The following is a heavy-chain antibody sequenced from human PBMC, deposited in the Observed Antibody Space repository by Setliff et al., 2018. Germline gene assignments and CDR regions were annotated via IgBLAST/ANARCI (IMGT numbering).Heavy chain of an antibody. CDR1: GGSMTDFF. V-gene: IGHV4-4*08. J-gene: IGHJ4*02. Sequence: SETLSLTCSVTGGSMTDFFWTWIRQPPGKGLEWIGHIYTSGGTNYNPSLKSRVTISVDMSKNQFSLKLSSVIAADTAVYYCARGVSSVSWTPRYWGRGILVTVSS. CDR2: IYTSGGT. D-gene: IGHD6-19*01. CDR3: ARGVSSVSWTPRY.